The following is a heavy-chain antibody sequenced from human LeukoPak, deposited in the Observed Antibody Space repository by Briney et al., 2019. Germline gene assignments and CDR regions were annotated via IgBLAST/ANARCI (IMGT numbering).Heavy chain of an antibody. Sequence: PSQTLSLTCTVSGGSISSGSYYWSWIRQPAGKGLEWIGRIYTSGCTNYNPSLKSQVTISVDTSKNQFSLKLSSVTAADTAVYYCARSIVGAMDYWGQGTLVTVSS. V-gene: IGHV4-61*02. CDR2: IYTSGCT. J-gene: IGHJ4*02. CDR1: GGSISSGSYY. CDR3: ARSIVGAMDY. D-gene: IGHD1-26*01.